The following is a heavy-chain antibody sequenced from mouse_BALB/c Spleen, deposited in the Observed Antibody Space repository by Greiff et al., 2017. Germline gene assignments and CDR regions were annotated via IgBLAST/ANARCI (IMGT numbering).Heavy chain of an antibody. CDR1: GFTFSSYA. CDR2: ISSGGSYT. J-gene: IGHJ3*01. V-gene: IGHV5-9-4*01. Sequence: EVHLVESGGGLVKPGGSLKLSCAASGFTFSSYAMSWVRQSPEKRLEWVAEISSGGSYTYYPDTVTGRFTISRDNAKNTLYLEMSSLRSEDTAMYYCASYGSVFAYWGQGTLVTVSA. CDR3: ASYGSVFAY. D-gene: IGHD1-1*01.